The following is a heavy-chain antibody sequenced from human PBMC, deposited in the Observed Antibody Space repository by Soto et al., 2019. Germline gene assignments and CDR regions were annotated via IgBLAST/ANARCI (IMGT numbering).Heavy chain of an antibody. CDR2: IWYDGSNK. CDR3: AREEDNDDYCDVIDF. CDR1: GFTFSSYG. J-gene: IGHJ6*02. D-gene: IGHD1-1*01. Sequence: PGGSLRLSCAASGFTFSSYGMHWFRQAPGKGLEWVAVIWYDGSNKYYADSVKGRFTISRDNSKNTLYLQMNSLRAEDTAVYYWAREEDNDDYCDVIDFWGQGSTVTGS. V-gene: IGHV3-33*01.